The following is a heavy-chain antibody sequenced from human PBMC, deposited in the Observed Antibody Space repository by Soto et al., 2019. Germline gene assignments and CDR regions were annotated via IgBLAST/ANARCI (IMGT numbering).Heavy chain of an antibody. CDR2: IYYSGST. Sequence: PSETLSLTCTVSAGSISRYYWSWIRQPPGKELEWIGYIYYSGSTNYNPSLKSRVTISVDTSKNQFSLKLSSVTAADTAVYYCARGRYDFWSGYLYYFDYWGQGTLVTVSS. CDR1: AGSISRYY. CDR3: ARGRYDFWSGYLYYFDY. J-gene: IGHJ4*02. D-gene: IGHD3-3*01. V-gene: IGHV4-59*01.